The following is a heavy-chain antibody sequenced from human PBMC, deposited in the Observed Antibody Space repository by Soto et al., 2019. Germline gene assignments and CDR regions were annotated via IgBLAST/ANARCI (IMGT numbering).Heavy chain of an antibody. D-gene: IGHD4-17*01. CDR1: GFTFSSYS. Sequence: EVQLVESGGGLVKPGGSLRLSCAASGFTFSSYSMNWVRQAPGKGLEWVSSISSSSSYIYYADSVKGRFTISRDNAKNSLYLQMNSLRAEDTAVSYCARDYARDYYGMDVWGQGTTVTVSS. CDR2: ISSSSSYI. J-gene: IGHJ6*02. V-gene: IGHV3-21*01. CDR3: ARDYARDYYGMDV.